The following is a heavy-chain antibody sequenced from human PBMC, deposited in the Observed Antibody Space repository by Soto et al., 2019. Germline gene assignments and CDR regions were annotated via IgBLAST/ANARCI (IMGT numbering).Heavy chain of an antibody. CDR1: GFTFSSDG. J-gene: IGHJ4*02. V-gene: IGHV3-30*18. CDR2: ISYDGSNK. D-gene: IGHD4-17*01. CDR3: AKDTTVPEVY. Sequence: QVQLVESGGGVVQPGRSLRLSCAASGFTFSSDGMHWVRQAPGKGLEWVAVISYDGSNKYYADSVKGRFTISRDNSKNTLYLQMNSLRAEDTAVYYCAKDTTVPEVYWGQGTLVTVSS.